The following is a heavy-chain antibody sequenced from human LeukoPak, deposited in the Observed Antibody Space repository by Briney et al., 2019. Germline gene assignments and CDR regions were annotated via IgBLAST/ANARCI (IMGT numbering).Heavy chain of an antibody. V-gene: IGHV3-11*04. Sequence: PGGSLRLSCASSGFTFSDYYMSWIRQAPGKGLEWVSYISSSGSTIYYADSAKGRFTISRDNAKSSLYLQMNSLRAEDTAVYYCAREGLYCSSTSCYRGNWFDPWGQGTLVTVSS. J-gene: IGHJ5*02. D-gene: IGHD2-2*02. CDR3: AREGLYCSSTSCYRGNWFDP. CDR2: ISSSGSTI. CDR1: GFTFSDYY.